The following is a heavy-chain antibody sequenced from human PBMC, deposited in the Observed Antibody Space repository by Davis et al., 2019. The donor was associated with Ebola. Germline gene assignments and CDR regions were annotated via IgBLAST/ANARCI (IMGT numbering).Heavy chain of an antibody. J-gene: IGHJ4*02. V-gene: IGHV3-30-3*01. D-gene: IGHD2-8*01. CDR2: ISYDGSNK. CDR1: GFAFNSYA. CDR3: ASLGGVIDY. Sequence: GESLKISCSASGFAFNSYAMHWVRQAPGKGLEWVALISYDGSNKYYAESVKGRFTISRDNSTNTLYLQMNSLRAEDTAVYYCASLGGVIDYWGQGILVTVSS.